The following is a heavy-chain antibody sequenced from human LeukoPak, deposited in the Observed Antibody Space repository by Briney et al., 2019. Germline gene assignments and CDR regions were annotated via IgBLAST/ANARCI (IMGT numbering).Heavy chain of an antibody. J-gene: IGHJ4*02. Sequence: GGSLRLSCAASGFTFSSYWMHRVRQAPGKGLVWVSRINSDGSSTSYADSVKGRFTISRDNAKNTLYLQMNSLRAEDTAVYYCARGAEKNCGGDCYSYYFDYWGQGTLVTVSS. CDR1: GFTFSSYW. D-gene: IGHD2-21*02. V-gene: IGHV3-74*01. CDR3: ARGAEKNCGGDCYSYYFDY. CDR2: INSDGSST.